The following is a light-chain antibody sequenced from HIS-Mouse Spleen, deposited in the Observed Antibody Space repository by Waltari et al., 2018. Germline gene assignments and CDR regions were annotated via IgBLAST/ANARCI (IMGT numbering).Light chain of an antibody. V-gene: IGLV1-47*01. CDR3: AAWDDSLSGVV. J-gene: IGLJ2*01. Sequence: QSVLTQPPSASGTPGQRVTIPCSGSSSNIGSNYASWYQQLPGTAPKLPIYRNNQRPSGVPDRFSGSKSGTSASLAISGLRSEDEADYYCAAWDDSLSGVVFGGGTKLTVL. CDR2: RNN. CDR1: SSNIGSNY.